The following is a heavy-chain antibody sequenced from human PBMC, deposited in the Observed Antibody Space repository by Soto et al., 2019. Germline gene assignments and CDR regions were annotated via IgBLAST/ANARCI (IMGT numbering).Heavy chain of an antibody. CDR2: IWYDGSNK. D-gene: IGHD3-22*01. CDR3: AKDLGTMTIVREGALGYFDC. V-gene: IGHV3-33*06. CDR1: GFTFISYG. J-gene: IGHJ4*02. Sequence: PGGSLRLSCAASGFTFISYGMHWVRQAPGKGLEWVALIWYDGSNKYHVDSVKGRFTISRDNSKNTLYLEMNSLRVEDTAIYYCAKDLGTMTIVREGALGYFDCWGQGTLVTVSS.